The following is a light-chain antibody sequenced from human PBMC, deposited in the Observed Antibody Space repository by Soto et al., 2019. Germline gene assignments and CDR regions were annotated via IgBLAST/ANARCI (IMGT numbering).Light chain of an antibody. CDR1: QSVTTSY. CDR3: QQYDNLRT. CDR2: GAS. V-gene: IGKV3-20*01. J-gene: IGKJ1*01. Sequence: EIVLTQSPRTLSLSPGERATLSCRASQSVTTSYFAWYQQKPGQAPRLLIYGASSRATGIPDRFSGSGSGTDFTLTISSLEPEDFAVYYCQQYDNLRTFGQGTKVDIK.